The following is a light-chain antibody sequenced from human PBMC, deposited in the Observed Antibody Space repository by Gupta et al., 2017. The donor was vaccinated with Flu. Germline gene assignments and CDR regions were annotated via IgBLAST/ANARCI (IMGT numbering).Light chain of an antibody. Sequence: IQMTQSPSSLSASVGDKVTISCQASQDIYRFLNWYQQRPGKAPDLLIYDASTLKTGVPSRFSGGGSGTDFTLTISNLQPEDIATYYCQQYDTSLRSTFGGGTKVEI. CDR3: QQYDTSLRST. V-gene: IGKV1-33*01. CDR1: QDIYRF. J-gene: IGKJ4*01. CDR2: DAS.